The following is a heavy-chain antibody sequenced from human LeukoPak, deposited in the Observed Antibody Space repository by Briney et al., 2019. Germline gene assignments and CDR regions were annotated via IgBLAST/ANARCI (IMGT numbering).Heavy chain of an antibody. D-gene: IGHD1-26*01. CDR3: ARVSEVGATSDYFDY. V-gene: IGHV4-59*01. CDR1: GGSISSYY. J-gene: IGHJ4*02. CDR2: IYYSGST. Sequence: PSETLSLTCTVSGGSISSYYWTWLRQPPGKGLEWIGYIYYSGSTNYNPSLKSRVTISVDTSKNQFSLKLSSVTAADTAMYYCARVSEVGATSDYFDYWGQGTLVTVSS.